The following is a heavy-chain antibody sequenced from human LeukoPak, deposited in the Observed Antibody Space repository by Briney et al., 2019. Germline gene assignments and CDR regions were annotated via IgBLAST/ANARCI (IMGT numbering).Heavy chain of an antibody. CDR2: INPSGGST. CDR1: GYTFTSYY. Sequence: ASVKVSCKASGYTFTSYYIHWVRQAPGQGLKWMGIINPSGGSTSYVQKFQGRVTMTRDMSTSTVYMELSSLRSEDTAVYYCARAVVTSPRSAFDIWGQGTMVTVSS. D-gene: IGHD4-23*01. CDR3: ARAVVTSPRSAFDI. V-gene: IGHV1-46*01. J-gene: IGHJ3*02.